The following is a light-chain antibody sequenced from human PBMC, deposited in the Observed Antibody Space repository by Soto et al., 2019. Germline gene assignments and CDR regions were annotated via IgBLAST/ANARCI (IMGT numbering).Light chain of an antibody. CDR2: DAS. CDR1: QDINNY. Sequence: DIPMTQSPSSLSASVGDRVTITCQASQDINNYLNWYQQKPGQAPKLLIYDASDLETGVPSRFSASGTVTDFTFTISNLQPEDTATYYCQQYDTLPLTFGGGTRLEIK. CDR3: QQYDTLPLT. V-gene: IGKV1-33*01. J-gene: IGKJ4*01.